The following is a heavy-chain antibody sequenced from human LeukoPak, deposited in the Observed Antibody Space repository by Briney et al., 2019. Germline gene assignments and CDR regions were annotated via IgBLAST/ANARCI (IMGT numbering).Heavy chain of an antibody. Sequence: ASVKVSCKASGYTFTSYGISWVRQAPGQGLEWMGWISAYNGNTNYAQKLQGRVTMTTDTSTSTAYMELRSLRSDDTAVYYCARELKGIAAAAKLGFDPWGQGTLVTASS. CDR1: GYTFTSYG. CDR2: ISAYNGNT. D-gene: IGHD6-13*01. CDR3: ARELKGIAAAAKLGFDP. V-gene: IGHV1-18*01. J-gene: IGHJ5*02.